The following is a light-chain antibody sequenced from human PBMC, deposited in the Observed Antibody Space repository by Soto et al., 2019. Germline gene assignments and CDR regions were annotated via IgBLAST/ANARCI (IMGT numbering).Light chain of an antibody. CDR3: GSWDHSVSGFV. J-gene: IGLJ1*01. Sequence: SVLAQAPPVSAGPGQKGPLSFPGRTPQICKKFVSWFQQLPGTAPKLIIYQSNRRPSGIPVRFSGSKSGTSATLGITGLQTGDEADYYCGSWDHSVSGFVFGTGTKVTVL. V-gene: IGLV1-51*02. CDR1: TPQICKKF. CDR2: QSN.